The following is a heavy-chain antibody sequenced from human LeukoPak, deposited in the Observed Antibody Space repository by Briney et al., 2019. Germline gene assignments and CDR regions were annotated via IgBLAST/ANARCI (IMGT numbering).Heavy chain of an antibody. V-gene: IGHV1-18*04. CDR1: GYIFTNYG. CDR2: ISANNGET. Sequence: GASVKVSCKASGYIFTNYGISWVRQAPGQGLEWMSWISANNGETRYAQNFQGRVTMTTDTSTTTAYMEPRSLRSDDTAVYYCARAEHIVVVTRGLYFDYWGQGTLVAVSS. D-gene: IGHD2-21*02. J-gene: IGHJ4*02. CDR3: ARAEHIVVVTRGLYFDY.